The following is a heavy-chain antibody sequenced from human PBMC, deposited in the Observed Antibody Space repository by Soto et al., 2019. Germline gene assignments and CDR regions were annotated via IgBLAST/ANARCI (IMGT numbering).Heavy chain of an antibody. Sequence: QVQLVQSGAEVKKPGSSVKVSCKASGGTFSSYTISWGRQAPGQGLEWMGRIIPILGIANYAQKFQGRVTITADKSTSTAYMELSSLRAEDTAVYYCARSCRSTSCYDSCLDAFDIWGQGTMVTVSS. V-gene: IGHV1-69*02. D-gene: IGHD2-2*01. J-gene: IGHJ3*02. CDR2: IIPILGIA. CDR1: GGTFSSYT. CDR3: ARSCRSTSCYDSCLDAFDI.